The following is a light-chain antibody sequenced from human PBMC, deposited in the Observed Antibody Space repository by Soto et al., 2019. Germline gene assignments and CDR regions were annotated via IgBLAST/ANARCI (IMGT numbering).Light chain of an antibody. CDR1: SSDVGNYNL. Sequence: QSALTQPASVSGSPGQSITISCTGTSSDVGNYNLVSWYQQHPGKAPKLMIYEVNKWPSGVSNRFSGSKSGNTASLTISGLQAEDEADYYCCSYAAGATFVFGGGTKLTVL. J-gene: IGLJ3*02. V-gene: IGLV2-23*02. CDR3: CSYAAGATFV. CDR2: EVN.